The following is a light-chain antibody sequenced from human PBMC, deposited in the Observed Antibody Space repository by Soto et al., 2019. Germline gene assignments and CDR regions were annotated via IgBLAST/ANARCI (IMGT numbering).Light chain of an antibody. Sequence: QSALTQPASVSGSPGQSITISCTGTSSDVGAYDRVSWYQQLPGKAPKLMIFEVNNRPSGVSNRFSGSKSGNTASLTISGLQAEDEADYYCNSYTTINTGVFGGGTKLTVL. V-gene: IGLV2-14*01. CDR2: EVN. CDR1: SSDVGAYDR. J-gene: IGLJ3*02. CDR3: NSYTTINTGV.